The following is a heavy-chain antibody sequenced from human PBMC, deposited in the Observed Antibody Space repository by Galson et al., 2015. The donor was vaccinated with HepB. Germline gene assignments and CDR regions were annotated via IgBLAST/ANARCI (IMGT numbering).Heavy chain of an antibody. D-gene: IGHD3-10*01. Sequence: SLRLSCAASGFSFTKYPIHWVRQAPGKGLEWVAVISYDETIKYYADSVKGRFTISRDNSKSTLYLQMNSLRAEDTAVYYCARDKGGSGRGGFDYWGQGTLVTVSS. CDR2: ISYDETIK. J-gene: IGHJ4*02. CDR1: GFSFTKYP. V-gene: IGHV3-30-3*01. CDR3: ARDKGGSGRGGFDY.